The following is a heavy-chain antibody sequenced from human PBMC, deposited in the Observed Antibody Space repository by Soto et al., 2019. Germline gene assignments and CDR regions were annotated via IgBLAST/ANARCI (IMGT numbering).Heavy chain of an antibody. CDR3: ARLGLRFLEWLPTHGMDV. J-gene: IGHJ6*02. V-gene: IGHV5-51*01. CDR2: IYPGDSDT. CDR1: GYSFTSYW. D-gene: IGHD3-3*01. Sequence: RGESLKISCKGSGYSFTSYWIGWVRQMPGKGLEWMGIIYPGDSDTRYSPSFQGQVTISADKSISTAYLQWSSLKASDTAMYYCARLGLRFLEWLPTHGMDVWGQGTTVTVSS.